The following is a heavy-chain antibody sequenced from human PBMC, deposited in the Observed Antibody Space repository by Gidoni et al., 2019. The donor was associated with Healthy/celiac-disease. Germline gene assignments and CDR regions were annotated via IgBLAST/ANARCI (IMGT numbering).Heavy chain of an antibody. J-gene: IGHJ6*02. CDR2: ISYDGSNK. CDR1: GFTFSSYG. D-gene: IGHD6-13*01. Sequence: QVQLVESGGGVVQPGRSLRLSCAASGFTFSSYGMHWVRQAPGKGLEWVAVISYDGSNKYYADSVKGRFTISRDNSKNTLYLQMNSLRAEDTAVYYCAKDLSGQQLVLSGMDVWGQGTTVTVSS. CDR3: AKDLSGQQLVLSGMDV. V-gene: IGHV3-30*18.